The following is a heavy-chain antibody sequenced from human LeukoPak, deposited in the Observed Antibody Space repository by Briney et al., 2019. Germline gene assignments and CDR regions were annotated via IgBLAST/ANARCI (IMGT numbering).Heavy chain of an antibody. Sequence: PGGSLRLSCAASGFTFSSYAMSWVRQAPGKGLEWVSGISGSGGSTYYADSVKGRFTISRDNSKNTLYLQMNSLRAEDTAVYYCAKGYRRGISCYSDYWGQGTLVTVSS. V-gene: IGHV3-23*01. CDR2: ISGSGGST. J-gene: IGHJ4*02. D-gene: IGHD2-2*02. CDR3: AKGYRRGISCYSDY. CDR1: GFTFSSYA.